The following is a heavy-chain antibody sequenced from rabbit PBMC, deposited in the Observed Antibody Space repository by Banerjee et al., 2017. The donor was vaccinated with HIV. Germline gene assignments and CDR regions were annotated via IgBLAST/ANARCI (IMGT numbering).Heavy chain of an antibody. CDR1: GFSFSNKYV. CDR3: ARYSGSYGTYGL. CDR2: IYTGSSGST. J-gene: IGHJ6*01. V-gene: IGHV1S45*01. D-gene: IGHD5-1*01. Sequence: QEQLEESGGDLVKPEGSLTLTCTASGFSFSNKYVMCWVRQAPGKGLEWIACIYTGSSGSTYYASWAKGRFTISSDNAQNTVDLQMNSLTAADTATYFCARYSGSYGTYGLWGPGTLVTVS.